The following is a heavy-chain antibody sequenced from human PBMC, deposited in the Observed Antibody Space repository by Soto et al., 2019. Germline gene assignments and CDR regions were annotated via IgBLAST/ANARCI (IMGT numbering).Heavy chain of an antibody. CDR2: TSHRGVT. CDR1: GGSFTGYL. CDR3: ARVAAVAGGFYYGMGV. J-gene: IGHJ6*01. V-gene: IGHV4-34*01. Sequence: QVQLQQWGAGLLKPSETLSLTCAVYGGSFTGYLWSWIRQPPGKGLEWIVETSHRGVTDYNPSLKSRVTISADTSKNQFSLTLSTVTAADTAVYYCARVAAVAGGFYYGMGVWGQGTTVTVSS. D-gene: IGHD6-19*01.